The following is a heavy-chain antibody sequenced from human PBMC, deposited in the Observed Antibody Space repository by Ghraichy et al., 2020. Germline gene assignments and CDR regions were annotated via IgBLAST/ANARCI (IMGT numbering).Heavy chain of an antibody. CDR1: GFTFSSYA. CDR2: ISGSGGST. Sequence: GALRLSCAASGFTFSSYAMSWVRQAPGKGLEWVSAISGSGGSTYYADSVKGRFTISRDNSKNTLYLQMNSLRAEDTAVYYCAKDRGSYSSYYYCYMDVWGKGTTVTVSS. D-gene: IGHD1-26*01. J-gene: IGHJ6*03. V-gene: IGHV3-23*01. CDR3: AKDRGSYSSYYYCYMDV.